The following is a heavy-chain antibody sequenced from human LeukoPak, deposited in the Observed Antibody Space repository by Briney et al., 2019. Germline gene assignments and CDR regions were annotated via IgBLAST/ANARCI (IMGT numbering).Heavy chain of an antibody. CDR2: IYWDGSTT. CDR3: ATNYNY. V-gene: IGHV3-43*01. CDR1: GFTFDDYT. Sequence: PGGSLRLSCAASGFTFDDYTMDWVRQAPGKGLEWVSLIYWDGSTTHYADSVKGRFTISRDNSKNSLFLQMNSLKTEDTAFYYCATNYNYWGQGTLVTVSS. D-gene: IGHD3-10*01. J-gene: IGHJ4*02.